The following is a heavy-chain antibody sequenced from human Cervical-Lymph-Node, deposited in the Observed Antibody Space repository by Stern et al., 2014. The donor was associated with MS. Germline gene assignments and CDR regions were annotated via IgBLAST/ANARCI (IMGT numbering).Heavy chain of an antibody. D-gene: IGHD6-13*01. CDR3: ASAYSSSHYYFDY. CDR2: ICDDGSNP. J-gene: IGHJ4*02. Sequence: VQLVESGGGVVQPGRSLRISCAASGFSFSRYAMHWVRQAPGKGLEWVALICDDGSNPYYADSVTGRFTISRDNFKNTLYLQMNSLRAEDTAVYYCASAYSSSHYYFDYWGQGTLVTVSS. CDR1: GFSFSRYA. V-gene: IGHV3-33*01.